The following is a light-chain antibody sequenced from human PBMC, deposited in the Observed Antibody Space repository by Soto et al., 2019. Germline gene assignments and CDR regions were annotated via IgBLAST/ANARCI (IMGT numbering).Light chain of an antibody. Sequence: DIQMTQSPSSVSASVGDTINITCRASHDIKKWLAWYQQKPGKAPKVLIYAASNLESGVSLRFSGSGAGTEFSLTISSLQTEDFATYFCHQASSFPYTFGPGTKVDIK. CDR3: HQASSFPYT. CDR1: HDIKKW. V-gene: IGKV1-12*01. CDR2: AAS. J-gene: IGKJ3*01.